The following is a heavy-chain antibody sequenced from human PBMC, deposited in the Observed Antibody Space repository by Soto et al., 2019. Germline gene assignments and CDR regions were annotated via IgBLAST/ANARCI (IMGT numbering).Heavy chain of an antibody. CDR1: GGSINSGDYH. CDR2: IYYSAST. J-gene: IGHJ6*02. CDR3: ARDSSTTSGGMDV. Sequence: QVQLQASGPGLVKASETLSLTCTVSGGSINSGDYHWTWIRQFPRTDLEWIGGIYYSASTYYNPSIMRRLTIYLDSSKTKFSLRLNSETAEDTAVYYCARDSSTTSGGMDVWGQGTTVTVSS. V-gene: IGHV4-30-4*01. D-gene: IGHD3-3*02.